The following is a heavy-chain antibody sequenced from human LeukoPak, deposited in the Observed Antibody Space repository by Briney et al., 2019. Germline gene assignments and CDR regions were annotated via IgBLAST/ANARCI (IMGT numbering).Heavy chain of an antibody. V-gene: IGHV6-1*01. CDR1: GDSVSSNSAA. CDR2: TSYRSKWYN. CDR3: ARDQGYASGAWSDAFDI. D-gene: IGHD6-19*01. Sequence: SQTLSLTCAISGDSVSSNSAAWNWIRQSPSRGLEWLGRTSYRSKWYNDYAVSVKSRITINPDTSKNQFSLHLNSVTPEDTAVYYCARDQGYASGAWSDAFDIWGQGTMVTVSS. J-gene: IGHJ3*02.